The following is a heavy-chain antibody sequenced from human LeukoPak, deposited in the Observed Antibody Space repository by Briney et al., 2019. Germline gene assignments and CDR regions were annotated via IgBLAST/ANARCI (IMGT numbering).Heavy chain of an antibody. D-gene: IGHD2-21*02. CDR2: INHSGST. CDR3: ARLVGAYCGGDCYHEFDC. Sequence: SETLSLTCAVYGGSFSGYYWSWIRQPPGKGLEWIGEINHSGSTNYNPSLKSRVTISVDTSKNQFSLKLSSVTAADTAVYYCARLVGAYCGGDCYHEFDCWGQGTLVTVSS. J-gene: IGHJ4*02. V-gene: IGHV4-34*01. CDR1: GGSFSGYY.